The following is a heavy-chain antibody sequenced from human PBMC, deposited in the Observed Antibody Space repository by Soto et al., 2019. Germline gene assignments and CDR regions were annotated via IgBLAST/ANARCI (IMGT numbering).Heavy chain of an antibody. J-gene: IGHJ4*01. Sequence: QLQLQESGPGLVKPSETLSLTCTVSGGSISSSSYYWVWIRQSPGKGLEWIGRIYYGGSTYYKPSPMRLVTISVDTSKNQFSVKVSSATAAYTAVYYCARAGHNIVPLDFWGHGTLVTVSS. CDR3: ARAGHNIVPLDF. CDR2: IYYGGST. D-gene: IGHD3-16*02. V-gene: IGHV4-39*01. CDR1: GGSISSSSYY.